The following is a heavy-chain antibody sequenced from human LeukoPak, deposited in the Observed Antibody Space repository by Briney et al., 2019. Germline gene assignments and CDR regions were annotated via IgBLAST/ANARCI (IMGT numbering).Heavy chain of an antibody. D-gene: IGHD3-22*01. CDR1: VYTFSNYD. V-gene: IGHV1-8*03. Sequence: GASVKVSRKSSVYTFSNYDINGVRQPGGQGLEGMGCINPKSGDTRYAQTFQGRVTITRNTSINTAYMELSSLRSEDTAVYYCARGLESYDSSTYPVLSSWGEGTLVTVSS. J-gene: IGHJ4*02. CDR2: INPKSGDT. CDR3: ARGLESYDSSTYPVLSS.